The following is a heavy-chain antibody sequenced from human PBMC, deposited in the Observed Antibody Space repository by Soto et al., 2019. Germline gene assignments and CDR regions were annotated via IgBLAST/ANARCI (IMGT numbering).Heavy chain of an antibody. D-gene: IGHD3-16*01. CDR3: AGSYETDDYYFDY. CDR1: GGSISSYY. Sequence: SETLSLTCTVSGGSISSYYWSWIRQPAGKGLEWIGRIYTSGSTNYNPSLKSRVTMSVDKSNNQFSLTLTSVTAADTAVYFCAGSYETDDYYFDYWGRGILVTVSS. CDR2: IYTSGST. V-gene: IGHV4-4*07. J-gene: IGHJ4*02.